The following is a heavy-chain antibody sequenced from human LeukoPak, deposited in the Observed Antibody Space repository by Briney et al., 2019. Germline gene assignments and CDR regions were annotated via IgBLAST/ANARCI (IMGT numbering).Heavy chain of an antibody. CDR3: ARDGRTTVTTSRFYYYYGMDV. CDR2: ISSSSSYI. V-gene: IGHV3-21*01. Sequence: GGSLRLSCAASGFTFSSYSMNWVRQAPGKGLEWVSSISSSSSYIYYADSVKGRFTISRDNAKNSLYLQMNSLRAEDTAVYYCARDGRTTVTTSRFYYYYGMDVWGQGTTVTVSS. D-gene: IGHD4-17*01. CDR1: GFTFSSYS. J-gene: IGHJ6*02.